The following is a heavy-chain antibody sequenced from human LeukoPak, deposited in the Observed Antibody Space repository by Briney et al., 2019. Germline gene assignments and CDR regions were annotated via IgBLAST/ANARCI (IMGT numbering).Heavy chain of an antibody. D-gene: IGHD5-24*01. V-gene: IGHV4-59*01. J-gene: IGHJ4*02. CDR2: IYYSGTT. Sequence: PSETLSLTCTVSGGSISSYYWSWIRQPPGKGLEWIGYIYYSGTTNYNPSLKSRVTISVDTSKNQFSLKLSSVTAADTAVYYCAREVVEMATSTYFDYWGQGTLVTVSS. CDR1: GGSISSYY. CDR3: AREVVEMATSTYFDY.